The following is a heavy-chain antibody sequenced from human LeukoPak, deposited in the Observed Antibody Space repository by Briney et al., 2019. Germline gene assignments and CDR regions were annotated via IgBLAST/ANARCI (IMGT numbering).Heavy chain of an antibody. Sequence: ASVKVSCKASGYTFTSYYMHWVRQAPGQGLEWMGIINPSGGSTSYAQKFQGRVTMTRDTSTSTVYMELSSLRSEDTAVYYCARVRVVAATHDAFGIWGQGTMVTVSS. V-gene: IGHV1-46*01. J-gene: IGHJ3*02. D-gene: IGHD2-15*01. CDR1: GYTFTSYY. CDR3: ARVRVVAATHDAFGI. CDR2: INPSGGST.